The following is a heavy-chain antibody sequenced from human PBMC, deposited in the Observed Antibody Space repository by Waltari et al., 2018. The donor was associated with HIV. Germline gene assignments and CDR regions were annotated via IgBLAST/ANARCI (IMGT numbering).Heavy chain of an antibody. J-gene: IGHJ4*02. CDR3: ACATRRDY. Sequence: EVQLVESGGGLVQPGGSLRLSCAASGFTFSDHYMDWVRQAPGKGLEWVGRTRNKANSYTTEYAASVKGRFTISRDDSKNSLYLQMNSLKTEDTAVYYCACATRRDYWGQGTLVTVSS. CDR1: GFTFSDHY. CDR2: TRNKANSYTT. D-gene: IGHD2-15*01. V-gene: IGHV3-72*01.